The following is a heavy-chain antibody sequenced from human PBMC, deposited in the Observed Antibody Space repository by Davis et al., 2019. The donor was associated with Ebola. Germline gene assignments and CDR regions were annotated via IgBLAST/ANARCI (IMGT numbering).Heavy chain of an antibody. V-gene: IGHV3-33*01. D-gene: IGHD6-13*01. CDR2: IWYDGSNK. CDR1: GFTFSSYG. CDR3: ARGGSGYSSSWYEGELGY. Sequence: GESLKISCAASGFTFSSYGMHWVRQAPGKGLEWVAVIWYDGSNKYYADSVKGRFTLSRDNSKNTLYLQMNSLRAEDTAVYYCARGGSGYSSSWYEGELGYWGQGTLVTVSS. J-gene: IGHJ4*02.